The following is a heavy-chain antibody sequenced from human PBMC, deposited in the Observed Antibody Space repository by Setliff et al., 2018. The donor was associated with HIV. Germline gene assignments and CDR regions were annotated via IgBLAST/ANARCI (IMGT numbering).Heavy chain of an antibody. CDR3: ASPLSPATTTY. CDR1: GGSFSGYY. Sequence: LSLTCAVYGGSFSGYYWSWIRQAPGKGLEWVSYISSSSSYIYYADSLKGRFTISRDNAKNSLYLQMNSLRAEDTAVYYCASPLSPATTTYWGQGTLVTVSS. J-gene: IGHJ4*02. CDR2: ISSSSSYI. D-gene: IGHD1-26*01. V-gene: IGHV3-11*06.